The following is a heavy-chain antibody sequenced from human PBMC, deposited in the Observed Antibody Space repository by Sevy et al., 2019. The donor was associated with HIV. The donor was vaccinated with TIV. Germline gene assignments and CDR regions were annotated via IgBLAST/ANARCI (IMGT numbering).Heavy chain of an antibody. J-gene: IGHJ4*02. V-gene: IGHV3-23*01. Sequence: GGSLRLSCAASGFTFSSYAMSWVRQAPGKGLEWVSAISGSGGSTYYADSVKGRFTISRDNSKNTLYLQMNSLRAEDTAVYYCAKEAFYDSSGYYSHATFDYWAREPWSPSPQ. CDR1: GFTFSSYA. D-gene: IGHD3-22*01. CDR2: ISGSGGST. CDR3: AKEAFYDSSGYYSHATFDY.